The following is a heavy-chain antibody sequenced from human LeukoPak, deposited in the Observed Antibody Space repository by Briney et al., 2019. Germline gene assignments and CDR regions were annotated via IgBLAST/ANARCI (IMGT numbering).Heavy chain of an antibody. V-gene: IGHV7-4-1*02. Sequence: ASVKVSCKASGYTFTSYGISWVRQAPGQGLEWMGWINTNTGNPTYAQGFTGRFVFSLDTSVSTAYLQISSLKAEDTAVYYCARDETIGEQQLVTTFYYYYYGMDVWGQGTTVTVSS. J-gene: IGHJ6*02. CDR2: INTNTGNP. D-gene: IGHD6-13*01. CDR3: ARDETIGEQQLVTTFYYYYYGMDV. CDR1: GYTFTSYG.